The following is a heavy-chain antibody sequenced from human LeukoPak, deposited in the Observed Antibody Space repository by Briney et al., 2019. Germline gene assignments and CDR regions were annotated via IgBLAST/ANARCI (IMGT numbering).Heavy chain of an antibody. D-gene: IGHD4-11*01. CDR1: GFTSSSYA. CDR2: ISGRGGST. Sequence: GGSLRLSCAPSGFTSSSYAMSWVPQAPGKGLEWGSPISGRGGSTYYADSAKGGFTLSRDKSKNTLYPQMNSLRAQDTAPYYWSEDWYSNFFDWFDPWGQGTLVSVSS. V-gene: IGHV3-23*01. CDR3: SEDWYSNFFDWFDP. J-gene: IGHJ5*02.